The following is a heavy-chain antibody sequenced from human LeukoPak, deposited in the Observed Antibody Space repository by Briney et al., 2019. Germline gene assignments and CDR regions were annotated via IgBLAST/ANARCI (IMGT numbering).Heavy chain of an antibody. D-gene: IGHD3-16*02. CDR1: GFTFSSYS. J-gene: IGHJ4*02. CDR3: AGDQGDYVWGSYRPTPFDY. V-gene: IGHV3-48*01. Sequence: GGSLRLSCAASGFTFSSYSMNWVRQAPGKGLEWVSYISSSSSTIYYADSVKGRFTISRDNAKNSLYLQMNSLRAEDTAVYYCAGDQGDYVWGSYRPTPFDYWGQGTLVTVSS. CDR2: ISSSSSTI.